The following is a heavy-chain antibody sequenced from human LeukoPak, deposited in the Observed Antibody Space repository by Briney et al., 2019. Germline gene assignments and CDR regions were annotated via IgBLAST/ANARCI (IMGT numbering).Heavy chain of an antibody. J-gene: IGHJ6*03. Sequence: SETLSLTCTASGGSISSHYWSWIRQPPGKGLGWIGYIYYSVSTNYNPSLKSQVTISVDTSKNQFSLKLSSVTAADTAGYYCARVSSFSYSGYYKYYYYMDVWGKGTTVTVSS. D-gene: IGHD3-22*01. CDR1: GGSISSHY. V-gene: IGHV4-59*11. CDR3: ARVSSFSYSGYYKYYYYMDV. CDR2: IYYSVST.